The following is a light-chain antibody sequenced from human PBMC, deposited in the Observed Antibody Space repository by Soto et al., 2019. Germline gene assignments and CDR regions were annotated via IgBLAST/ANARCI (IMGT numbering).Light chain of an antibody. CDR3: SSHTSSSTLVL. CDR1: SSDVGAYNY. V-gene: IGLV2-14*01. Sequence: QSALTQPAPVSGSPGQSITISCTGTSSDVGAYNYVSWYQQYPGKAPKLMIYDVTNRPSGVSNRFSGSKSGNTASLTISGLQAEDEADYYCSSHTSSSTLVLFGGGTKLTVL. J-gene: IGLJ3*02. CDR2: DVT.